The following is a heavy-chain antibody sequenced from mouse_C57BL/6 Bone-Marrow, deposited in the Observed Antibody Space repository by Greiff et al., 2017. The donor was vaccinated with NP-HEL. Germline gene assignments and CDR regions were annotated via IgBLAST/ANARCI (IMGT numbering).Heavy chain of an antibody. V-gene: IGHV1-26*01. CDR2: INPNNGGT. Sequence: EVQLHQSGPELVKPGASVKISCKASGYTFTDYYMNWVKQSHGKSLEWIGDINPNNGGTSYNQKFKGKATLTVDKSSSTAYMELRSLTSEDSAVYYCARDFPYYFDYWGQGTTLTVSS. J-gene: IGHJ2*01. CDR1: GYTFTDYY. CDR3: ARDFPYYFDY.